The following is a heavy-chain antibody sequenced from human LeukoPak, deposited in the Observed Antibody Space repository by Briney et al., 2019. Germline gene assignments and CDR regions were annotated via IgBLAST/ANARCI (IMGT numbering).Heavy chain of an antibody. V-gene: IGHV4-61*02. CDR1: GGSISTDNYY. CDR2: KYSSGST. D-gene: IGHD3-3*01. J-gene: IGHJ4*02. CDR3: ARGFLAGILDYFDY. Sequence: SQTLSLTCTVSGGSISTDNYYWTWIRQPAGKGLEWIGRKYSSGSTNYNPSLRSRVTISVNTAKNQFSLKLSSVTAADTAVYYCARGFLAGILDYFDYWRQGALVTISS.